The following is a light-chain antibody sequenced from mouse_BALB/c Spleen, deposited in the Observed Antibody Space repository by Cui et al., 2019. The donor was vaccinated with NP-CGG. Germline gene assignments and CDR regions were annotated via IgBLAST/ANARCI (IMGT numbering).Light chain of an antibody. Sequence: QAVVTQESALTTSPGEKVTLTCRSSTGAVTTSNYANLVQEKPDHVFTGLIGGTNNRAPGVPARFSGSLIGDKAALTITGAQTEDEAIYFCALWYSNHWVFGGGTKLTVL. V-gene: IGLV1*01. CDR3: ALWYSNHWV. J-gene: IGLJ1*01. CDR1: TGAVTTSNY. CDR2: GTN.